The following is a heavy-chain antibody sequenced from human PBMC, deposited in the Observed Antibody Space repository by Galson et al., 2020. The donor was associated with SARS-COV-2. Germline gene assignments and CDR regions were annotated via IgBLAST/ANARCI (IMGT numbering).Heavy chain of an antibody. V-gene: IGHV4-38-2*01. CDR3: ARTLYSSPLDAFDI. D-gene: IGHD6-13*01. J-gene: IGHJ3*02. CDR1: GYSISSGYY. CDR2: IYHSGST. Sequence: SQTLSLTCAVSGYSISSGYYWGWIRQPPGKGLEWIGSIYHSGSTYYNPSLKSRVTISVDTSKNQFSLKLSSVTAADTAVYYCARTLYSSPLDAFDIWGQGTMVTVSS.